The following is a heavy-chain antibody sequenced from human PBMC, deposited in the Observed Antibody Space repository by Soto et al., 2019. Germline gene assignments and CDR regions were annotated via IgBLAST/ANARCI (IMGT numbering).Heavy chain of an antibody. CDR2: IYYTEGT. V-gene: IGHV4-39*01. J-gene: IGHJ4*02. CDR3: VSAAKWELLFDY. D-gene: IGHD1-26*01. Sequence: LSLTCTVSGGSISSSNYYWAWIRQPPGKGLEWIGNIYYTEGTYYNPSLKSRVTISVDTSKNQVSLQLFSVTAADTAVYYCVSAAKWELLFDYWGQGTLVTVSS. CDR1: GGSISSSNYY.